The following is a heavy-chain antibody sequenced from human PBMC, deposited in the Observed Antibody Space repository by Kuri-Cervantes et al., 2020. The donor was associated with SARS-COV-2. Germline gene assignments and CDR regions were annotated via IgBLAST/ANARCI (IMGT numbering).Heavy chain of an antibody. D-gene: IGHD5-18*01. J-gene: IGHJ6*02. CDR3: TTVGTGYSCGFDYYGMDV. CDR2: IKSKTDGGTT. V-gene: IGHV3-15*07. Sequence: GESLKISCAASGFTFSNAWMNWVRQAPGKGLEWVGRIKSKTDGGTTDYAAPVKGRFTISRDDSKNTLYLQMNSLKTEVTAVHYCTTVGTGYSCGFDYYGMDVWGQGTTVTVSS. CDR1: GFTFSNAW.